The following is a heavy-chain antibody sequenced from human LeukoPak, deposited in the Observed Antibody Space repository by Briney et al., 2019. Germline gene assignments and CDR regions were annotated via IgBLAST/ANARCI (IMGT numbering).Heavy chain of an antibody. CDR2: MNPNSGNT. V-gene: IGHV1-8*01. Sequence: ASVKVSRKASGYTFTSYDINWVRQATGQGLEWMGWMNPNSGNTGYAQKFQGRVTMTRNTSISTAYMELSSLRSEGTAVYYCARSYGDGDAFDIWGQGTMVTVSS. CDR1: GYTFTSYD. D-gene: IGHD4-17*01. CDR3: ARSYGDGDAFDI. J-gene: IGHJ3*02.